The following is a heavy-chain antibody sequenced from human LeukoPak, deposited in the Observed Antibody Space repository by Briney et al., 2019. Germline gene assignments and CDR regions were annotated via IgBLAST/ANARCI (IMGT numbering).Heavy chain of an antibody. CDR3: ARQTTTGRTGDD. D-gene: IGHD7-27*01. Sequence: GGSLQISCKASGYTFTTYWIGWVRPMPGKGLEWMGIIDPSDSDTRYTPSFQGQVTISADKSLTTAYLRWNRLRASDTALYYCARQTTTGRTGDDGGQGTLVTVSA. V-gene: IGHV5-51*01. CDR1: GYTFTTYW. J-gene: IGHJ4*02. CDR2: IDPSDSDT.